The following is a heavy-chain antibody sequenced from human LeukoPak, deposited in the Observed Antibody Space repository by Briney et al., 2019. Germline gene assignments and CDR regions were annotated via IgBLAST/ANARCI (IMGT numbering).Heavy chain of an antibody. V-gene: IGHV1-8*02. J-gene: IGHJ4*02. CDR1: GGTFSSYA. CDR3: TRGYGGNDY. D-gene: IGHD4-23*01. CDR2: MNPNSGNI. Sequence: SSVKVSCKASGGTFSSYAISWVRQAPGQGLEWMGWMNPNSGNIGYAQKFQGRVTMTTNTSISTAYMELSSLRSEDTAVYYCTRGYGGNDYWGQGTLITVSS.